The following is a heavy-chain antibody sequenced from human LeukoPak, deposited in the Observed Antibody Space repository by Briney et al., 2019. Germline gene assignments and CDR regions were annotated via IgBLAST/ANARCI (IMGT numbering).Heavy chain of an antibody. D-gene: IGHD5-18*01. V-gene: IGHV3-23*01. CDR1: GFTFSSYA. CDR2: ISGSGGST. CDR3: AKGVEKLVTVVPLADY. J-gene: IGHJ4*02. Sequence: GGSLRLSCAASGFTFSSYAMCWVRRDPGKGLEWVSVISGSGGSTYYVDSVKGRFTISRDNSKNTLYLQINSLRAEDTAVYYCAKGVEKLVTVVPLADYWGQGTLVTVSS.